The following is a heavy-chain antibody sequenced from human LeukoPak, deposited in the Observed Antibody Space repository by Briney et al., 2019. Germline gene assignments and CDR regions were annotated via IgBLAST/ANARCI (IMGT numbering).Heavy chain of an antibody. CDR1: GGSISSYY. V-gene: IGHV4-4*07. D-gene: IGHD2-15*01. Sequence: SETLSLTCTVSGGSISSYYWSWIRQPAGKGLEWIGRIYTSGSTNYNPSLKSRVTMSVDTSKNQFSLKLSSVTAADTAVYYCASTNPNYCSGGSCYGDWFDPWGQGTLVTVSS. CDR3: ASTNPNYCSGGSCYGDWFDP. CDR2: IYTSGST. J-gene: IGHJ5*02.